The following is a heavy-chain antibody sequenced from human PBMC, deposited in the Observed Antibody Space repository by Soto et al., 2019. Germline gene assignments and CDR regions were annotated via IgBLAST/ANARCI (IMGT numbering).Heavy chain of an antibody. CDR1: EYTFTGYY. Sequence: ASVKVSCKASEYTFTGYYMHWVRQAPGQGLEWMGLINPNSGSTHYAQKFQGRVTMTRDTSISTVYMELSSLRSDDTAVYYCARDLRPSSSAVARCGFDLWGQGTTVTVSS. D-gene: IGHD2-2*01. CDR2: INPNSGST. CDR3: ARDLRPSSSAVARCGFDL. V-gene: IGHV1-2*02. J-gene: IGHJ6*02.